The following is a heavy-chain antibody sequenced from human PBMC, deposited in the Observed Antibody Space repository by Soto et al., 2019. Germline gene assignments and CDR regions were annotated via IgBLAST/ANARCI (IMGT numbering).Heavy chain of an antibody. V-gene: IGHV2-5*01. D-gene: IGHD3-3*01. CDR2: IYWNDDK. J-gene: IGHJ6*02. CDR3: AHRSYDFWSGPTPYYYGMDV. Sequence: EWLALIYWNDDKRYSPSLKSRLTITKDTSKNQVVLTMTNMDPVDTATYYCAHRSYDFWSGPTPYYYGMDVWGQGTTVTVSS.